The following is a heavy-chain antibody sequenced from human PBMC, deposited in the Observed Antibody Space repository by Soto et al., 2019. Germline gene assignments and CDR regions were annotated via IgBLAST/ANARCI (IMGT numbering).Heavy chain of an antibody. CDR1: GGSVSSSSYY. V-gene: IGHV4-39*01. J-gene: IGHJ2*01. CDR3: ARVEYYDSSGYTDWYFDL. CDR2: IYYSGST. D-gene: IGHD3-22*01. Sequence: SETLSLTCTVSGGSVSSSSYYWGWIRQPPGKGLEWIGSIYYSGSTYYNPSLKSRVTISVDTSKNQFSLKLSSVTAADTAVYYCARVEYYDSSGYTDWYFDLWGRGTLVTVSS.